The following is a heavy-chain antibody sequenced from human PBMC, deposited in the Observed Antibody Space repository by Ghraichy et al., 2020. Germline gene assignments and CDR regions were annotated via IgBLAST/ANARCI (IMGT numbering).Heavy chain of an antibody. CDR2: INHSGST. CDR3: ARLWIVVVPAATDRYWFDP. J-gene: IGHJ5*02. Sequence: GSLRLSCAVYGGSFSGYYWSWIRQPPGKGLEWIGEINHSGSTNYNPSLKSRVTISVDTSKNQFSLKLSSVTAADTAVYYCARLWIVVVPAATDRYWFDPWGQGTLVTVSS. D-gene: IGHD2-2*01. V-gene: IGHV4-34*01. CDR1: GGSFSGYY.